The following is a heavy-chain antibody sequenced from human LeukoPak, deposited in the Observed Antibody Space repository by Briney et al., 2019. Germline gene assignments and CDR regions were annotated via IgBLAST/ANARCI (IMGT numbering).Heavy chain of an antibody. Sequence: SETLSLTCTVSGGSISSYYWSWIRQPPGKGLEWIGYIYYSGSTNYNPSLKSRVTISVDTSKNQFSLKLSSVTAADTAVYYCASVLKGTYYYYYGMDVWGQGTTVTVSS. D-gene: IGHD3-10*01. J-gene: IGHJ6*02. V-gene: IGHV4-59*01. CDR1: GGSISSYY. CDR2: IYYSGST. CDR3: ASVLKGTYYYYYGMDV.